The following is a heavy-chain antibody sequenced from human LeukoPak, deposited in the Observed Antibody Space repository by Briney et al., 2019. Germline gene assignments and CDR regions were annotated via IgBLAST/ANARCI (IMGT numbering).Heavy chain of an antibody. Sequence: ASVKVSCKASGYTFTGYYMHWVRQAPGQGLEWMGRINPNSGGTNYAQKFQGRVTKTRDTSISTAYMELSRLRSDDTAVYYCARDWGYSYGDDYWGQGTLVTVSS. J-gene: IGHJ4*02. CDR3: ARDWGYSYGDDY. CDR1: GYTFTGYY. CDR2: INPNSGGT. D-gene: IGHD5-18*01. V-gene: IGHV1-2*06.